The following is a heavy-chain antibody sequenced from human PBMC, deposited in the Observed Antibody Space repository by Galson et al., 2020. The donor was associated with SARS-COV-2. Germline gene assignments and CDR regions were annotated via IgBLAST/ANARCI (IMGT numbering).Heavy chain of an antibody. D-gene: IGHD1-26*01. CDR2: ISYDGSNK. CDR3: ARDPRPYIVGPTTYPDY. J-gene: IGHJ4*02. CDR1: GFTFSSYG. Sequence: GESLKISCAASGFTFSSYGMHWVRQAPGKGLEWVALISYDGSNKYYEDSVKGRFTISRDNSKNTLYLQMNSLRPEDTAVYYCARDPRPYIVGPTTYPDYWGQGTLVTVSS. V-gene: IGHV3-30*03.